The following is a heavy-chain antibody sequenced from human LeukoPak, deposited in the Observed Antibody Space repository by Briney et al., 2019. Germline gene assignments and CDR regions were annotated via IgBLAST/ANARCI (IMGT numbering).Heavy chain of an antibody. V-gene: IGHV3-7*01. CDR2: IKQDGSEK. Sequence: GGSLRLSCAASGFTFSSYWMSWVRQAPGKGLEWVANIKQDGSEKYYVDSVKGRSTISRDNAKNSLYLQMNSLRAEDTAVYYCAREGRGGSYDYWGQGTLVTVSS. D-gene: IGHD1-26*01. CDR1: GFTFSSYW. CDR3: AREGRGGSYDY. J-gene: IGHJ4*02.